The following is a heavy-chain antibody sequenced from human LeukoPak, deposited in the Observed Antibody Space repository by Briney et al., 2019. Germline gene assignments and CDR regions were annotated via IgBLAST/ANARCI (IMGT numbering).Heavy chain of an antibody. Sequence: GGSLRLSCAASGFTFSSYAMSWVRQAPGKGLEWVSAISGSGGSTYYADSVKGRFTISRDNSKNTLYLQMNSLRAEDTAVYYCAKSPSTVVVPAANFGGWFDPWGQGTLVTVSS. CDR3: AKSPSTVVVPAANFGGWFDP. CDR1: GFTFSSYA. CDR2: ISGSGGST. V-gene: IGHV3-23*01. J-gene: IGHJ5*02. D-gene: IGHD2-2*01.